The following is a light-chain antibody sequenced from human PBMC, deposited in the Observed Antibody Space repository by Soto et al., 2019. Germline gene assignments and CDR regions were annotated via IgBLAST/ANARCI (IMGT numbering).Light chain of an antibody. CDR1: QSISSSY. J-gene: IGKJ4*01. CDR2: GAS. V-gene: IGKV3-20*01. Sequence: EIVLTQSPGTLSLSPGERATLSCRASQSISSSYLTWYQQKPGQAPRLLIYGASSRATGIPDRFSGSGSGTDFTLTISRLEPEDFAVYYCQQYGSSPQITLVGGTKVEIK. CDR3: QQYGSSPQIT.